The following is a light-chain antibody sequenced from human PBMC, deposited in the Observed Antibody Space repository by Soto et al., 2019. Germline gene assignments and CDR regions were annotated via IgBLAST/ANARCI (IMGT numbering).Light chain of an antibody. CDR1: QSVSSN. V-gene: IGKV3-15*01. CDR2: GAS. J-gene: IGKJ5*01. CDR3: QQYNNWPPIP. Sequence: EVGLSQSAATLSLSQGERATLSCRASQSVSSNLAWYQQKPGQAPRLLIYGASTRATGIPDRFSGSGSGTEFTLTISSLQSEDFAVYYCQQYNNWPPIPFGQGRLLEVK.